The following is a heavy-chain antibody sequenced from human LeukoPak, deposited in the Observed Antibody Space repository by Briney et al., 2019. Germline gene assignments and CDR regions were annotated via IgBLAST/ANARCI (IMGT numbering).Heavy chain of an antibody. CDR1: GFTFSSYG. CDR3: ARDLVDTAIGTLDY. CDR2: IWYDGSNK. D-gene: IGHD5-18*01. Sequence: GGSLRLSCAASGFTFSSYGMHWVRQAPGKGLEWVAVIWYDGSNKYYADSVKGRFTISRDNSKNTLHLQMNSLRAEDTAVYYCARDLVDTAIGTLDYWGQGTLVTVSS. J-gene: IGHJ4*02. V-gene: IGHV3-33*01.